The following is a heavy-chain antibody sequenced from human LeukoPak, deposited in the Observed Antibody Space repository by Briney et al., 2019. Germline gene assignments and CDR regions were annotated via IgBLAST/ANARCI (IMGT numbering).Heavy chain of an antibody. CDR3: AREKFYDNSGYDY. CDR1: GFTFSSYS. Sequence: GGSLRLSCAASGFTFSSYSMNRVRQAPGQGLEWVAYISSSGSTVYYADSVKGRFTISRDNAKNSLFLQMNSLRAEDTADYYCAREKFYDNSGYDYWGQGTLVTVSS. D-gene: IGHD3-22*01. J-gene: IGHJ4*02. CDR2: ISSSGSTV. V-gene: IGHV3-48*04.